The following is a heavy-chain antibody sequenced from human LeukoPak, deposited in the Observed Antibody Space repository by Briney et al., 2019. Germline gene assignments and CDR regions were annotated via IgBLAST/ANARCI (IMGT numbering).Heavy chain of an antibody. D-gene: IGHD1-26*01. V-gene: IGHV1-18*01. CDR2: ISAKNGNK. CDR1: GYTFTNYR. J-gene: IGHJ4*02. Sequence: ASVKVSCKASGYTFTNYRMSWVRQAPGQGLEWMGWISAKNGNKDYAQKFQGRVTMAVDTSTSTAYMELRSLRSDDTAAYYCARRIVGGHLGDYWGQGTLVTVSS. CDR3: ARRIVGGHLGDY.